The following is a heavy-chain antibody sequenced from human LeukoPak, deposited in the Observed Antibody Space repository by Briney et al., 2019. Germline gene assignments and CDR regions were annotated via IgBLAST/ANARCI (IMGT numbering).Heavy chain of an antibody. D-gene: IGHD3-3*01. CDR3: ARAQYYDFWSGYYYYYMDV. CDR2: INPNSGGT. V-gene: IGHV1-2*02. Sequence: ASVKVSCKASGYTFTGYYMHWVRQAPGQGPEWMGWINPNSGGTNYAQKFQGRVTMTRDTSISTAYMELSRLRSDDTAVYYCARAQYYDFWSGYYYYYMDVWGKGTTVTVSS. CDR1: GYTFTGYY. J-gene: IGHJ6*03.